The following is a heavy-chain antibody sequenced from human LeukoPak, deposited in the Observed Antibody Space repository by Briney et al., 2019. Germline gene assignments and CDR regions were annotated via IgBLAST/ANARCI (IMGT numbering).Heavy chain of an antibody. CDR3: ASWEYYDILTGYYRGDY. D-gene: IGHD3-9*01. CDR1: GGSFSGYY. V-gene: IGHV4-34*01. Sequence: SETLSLTCAVYGGSFSGYYWSWIRQPPGKGPEWIGEINHSGSTNYNPSLKSRVTISVDTSKNQFSLKLSSVTAADTAVYYCASWEYYDILTGYYRGDYWGQGTLVTVSS. J-gene: IGHJ4*02. CDR2: INHSGST.